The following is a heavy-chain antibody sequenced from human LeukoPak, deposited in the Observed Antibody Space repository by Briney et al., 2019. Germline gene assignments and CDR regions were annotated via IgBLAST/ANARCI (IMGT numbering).Heavy chain of an antibody. J-gene: IGHJ4*02. CDR1: GFTFSSFS. Sequence: GGSLRLSCAASGFTFSSFSMNWVRQAPGKGLEWVSSISSSSYIYYADSVKGRFTISRDNAKNSLYLQMNSLRAEDTAVYYCARQHGSGSYPFDYWGQGTLVTVSS. CDR2: ISSSSYI. V-gene: IGHV3-21*01. D-gene: IGHD3-10*01. CDR3: ARQHGSGSYPFDY.